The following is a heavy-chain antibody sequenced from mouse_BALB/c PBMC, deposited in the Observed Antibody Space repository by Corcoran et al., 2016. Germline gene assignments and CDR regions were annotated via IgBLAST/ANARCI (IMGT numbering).Heavy chain of an antibody. CDR1: GYTFSSYW. CDR3: ASGLLNYAMDY. D-gene: IGHD2-3*01. V-gene: IGHV1-9*01. J-gene: IGHJ4*01. CDR2: ILPGSGST. Sequence: QVQLQQSGAELMKPGASVKISCKATGYTFSSYWIEWVKQRPGHGLEWIGEILPGSGSTNYNEKFKGKATFTADTSSNTAYMQLSSLTSEDSAVYYCASGLLNYAMDYLGQGTSVTVSS.